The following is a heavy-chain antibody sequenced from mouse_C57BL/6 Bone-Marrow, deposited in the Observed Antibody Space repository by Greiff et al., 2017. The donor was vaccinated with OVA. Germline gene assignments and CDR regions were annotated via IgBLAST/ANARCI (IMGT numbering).Heavy chain of an antibody. V-gene: IGHV1-82*01. CDR3: ARWGTTVVAKFDY. D-gene: IGHD1-1*01. Sequence: VKLMESGPELVKPGASVKLSCKASGYAFSSSWMNWVKQRPGKGLEWIGRIYPGDGDTNYNGKFKGKATLTADKSSSTAYMQLSSLTSEDSAVYFCARWGTTVVAKFDYWGQGTTLTVSS. J-gene: IGHJ2*01. CDR1: GYAFSSSW. CDR2: IYPGDGDT.